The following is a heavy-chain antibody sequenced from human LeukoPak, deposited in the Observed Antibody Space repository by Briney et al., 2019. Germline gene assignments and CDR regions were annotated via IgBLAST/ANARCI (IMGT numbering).Heavy chain of an antibody. Sequence: GASVKVSCKASGYTFTSYEINWVRQAPGQGLEWMGGIVPMFGTTNYAPKFKGRVTVTADESTSTAHMEVNSPRFDDTAMYYCVTEPGAHRGWFDPWGQGTLVTVSS. CDR2: IVPMFGTT. V-gene: IGHV1-69*13. J-gene: IGHJ5*02. CDR1: GYTFTSYE. D-gene: IGHD7-27*01. CDR3: VTEPGAHRGWFDP.